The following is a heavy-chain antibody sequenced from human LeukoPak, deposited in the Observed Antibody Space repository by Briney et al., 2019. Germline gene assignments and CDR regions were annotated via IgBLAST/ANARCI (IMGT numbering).Heavy chain of an antibody. CDR1: GGSISSYY. CDR2: INHSGST. D-gene: IGHD2-2*01. Sequence: SETLSLTCTVSGGSISSYYWSWIRQPPGKGLEWIGEINHSGSTSYNPSLKSRVTISVDTSKNQFSLKLSSVTAADTAVYYCARGRRYCSSTSCYGGYYYYYYGMDVWGQGTTVTVSS. CDR3: ARGRRYCSSTSCYGGYYYYYYGMDV. V-gene: IGHV4-34*01. J-gene: IGHJ6*02.